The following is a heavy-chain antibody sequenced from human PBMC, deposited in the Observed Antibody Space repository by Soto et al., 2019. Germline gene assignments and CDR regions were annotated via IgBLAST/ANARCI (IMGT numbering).Heavy chain of an antibody. CDR3: ARGADINGVDV. Sequence: SETLSLTCTVSGGSIISYYWSWIRQPQGKGLEWIGYIYYSGSTNYNPSLKSRVTISVDASKNQFSLKLSSVTAADTAVYYCARGADINGVDVWGQGTTVTVSS. J-gene: IGHJ6*02. D-gene: IGHD6-25*01. CDR1: GGSIISYY. V-gene: IGHV4-59*01. CDR2: IYYSGST.